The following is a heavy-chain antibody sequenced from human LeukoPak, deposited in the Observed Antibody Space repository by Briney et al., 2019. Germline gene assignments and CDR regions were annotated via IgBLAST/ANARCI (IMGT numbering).Heavy chain of an antibody. J-gene: IGHJ5*02. CDR3: ARGEVVPAASYNWFDP. V-gene: IGHV1-2*02. CDR2: INPNSGGT. D-gene: IGHD2-2*01. Sequence: ASVKVSCKASGYTFTGYYMHWVRQAPGQGLEWMGWINPNSGGTNYAQKLQGRVTMTRDTSISTAYMELSRLRSDDTAVYYCARGEVVPAASYNWFDPWGQGTLVTVSS. CDR1: GYTFTGYY.